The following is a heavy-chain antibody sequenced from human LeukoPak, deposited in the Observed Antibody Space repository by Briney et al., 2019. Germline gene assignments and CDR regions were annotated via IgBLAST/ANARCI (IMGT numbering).Heavy chain of an antibody. CDR1: VDSVSRGSDY. CDR3: ASLQIRSLGY. Sequence: PETLSLTCTVSVDSVSRGSDYGSWIRQPPGKGLEWIGHIYYSGSTNYNPSLKSRVTISADTSKNQFSLNLNSVTAADTAVYYCASLQIRSLGYWGQGTQVTVSS. V-gene: IGHV4-61*01. J-gene: IGHJ4*02. D-gene: IGHD5-18*01. CDR2: IYYSGST.